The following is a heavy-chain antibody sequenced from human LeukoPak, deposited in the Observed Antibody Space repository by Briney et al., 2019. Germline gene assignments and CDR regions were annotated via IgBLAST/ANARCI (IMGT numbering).Heavy chain of an antibody. Sequence: PGGSLRLSCAASGFTFSSSAMSWVRQAPGKGLDCVSSISGSCVSTYHADSVKGRFTIYRDHYKNTLYLQMHSLRADGTAVYYCAKDAYCSTPSCYSLYYWGQGTLVTVSS. V-gene: IGHV3-23*01. CDR1: GFTFSSSA. CDR2: ISGSCVST. J-gene: IGHJ4*02. CDR3: AKDAYCSTPSCYSLYY. D-gene: IGHD2-2*02.